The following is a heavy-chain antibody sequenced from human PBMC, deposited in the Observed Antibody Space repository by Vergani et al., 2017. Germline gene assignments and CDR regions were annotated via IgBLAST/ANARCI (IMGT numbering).Heavy chain of an antibody. CDR1: GYTFTSYY. CDR3: ARVNVPWVFDY. V-gene: IGHV1-46*01. CDR2: IDPSGGST. Sequence: QVQLVQSGAEVTKPGASVKISCKASGYTFTSYYVHWVRQAPGQGREWRGIIDPSGGSTNYAQKFQGRVTMTRDTSTSTVYMEVSSLRSEDTAVYYCARVNVPWVFDYWGQGTLVTVSS. J-gene: IGHJ4*02. D-gene: IGHD1-26*01.